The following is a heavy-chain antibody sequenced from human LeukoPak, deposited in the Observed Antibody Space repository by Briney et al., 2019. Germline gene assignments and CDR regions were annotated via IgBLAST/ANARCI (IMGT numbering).Heavy chain of an antibody. D-gene: IGHD3-9*01. Sequence: GGSLRLSCSASGFTFSSHAMHWVRQAPGKGLECISTITSNGRDTYHADSVKGRFTISRDNSKDTVYLQMRSLRSDDTAVYYCVKGGYFDWLLFYFQYWGQGALITVSS. V-gene: IGHV3-64D*06. CDR1: GFTFSSHA. J-gene: IGHJ4*02. CDR3: VKGGYFDWLLFYFQY. CDR2: ITSNGRDT.